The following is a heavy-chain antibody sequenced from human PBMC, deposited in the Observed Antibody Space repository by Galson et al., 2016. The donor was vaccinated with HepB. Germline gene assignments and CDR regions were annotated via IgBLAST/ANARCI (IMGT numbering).Heavy chain of an antibody. Sequence: SVKVSCKASGYTFTSYYIHWVRQAPGQGLEWMGIINPSGGSTTYAQKFQGRVTMTRDTSTSTVYMELSSLRSEDTAVYYCAIIRGVVVPVSRTYGMDVWGQGTTVTVSS. CDR2: INPSGGST. CDR1: GYTFTSYY. D-gene: IGHD2-2*01. V-gene: IGHV1-46*01. J-gene: IGHJ6*02. CDR3: AIIRGVVVPVSRTYGMDV.